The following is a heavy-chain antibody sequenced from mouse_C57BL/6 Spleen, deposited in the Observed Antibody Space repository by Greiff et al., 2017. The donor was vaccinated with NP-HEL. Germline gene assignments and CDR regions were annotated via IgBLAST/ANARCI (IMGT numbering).Heavy chain of an antibody. Sequence: QVQLKQPGAELVMPGASVKLSCKASGYTFTSYWMHWVKQRPGQGLEWIGEIDPSDSYTNYNQKFKGKSTLTVDKSSSTAYMQLSSLTSEDSAVYYCARGGCSGLRLDYWGQGTTLTVSS. J-gene: IGHJ2*01. CDR2: IDPSDSYT. V-gene: IGHV1-69*01. D-gene: IGHD3-2*02. CDR3: ARGGCSGLRLDY. CDR1: GYTFTSYW.